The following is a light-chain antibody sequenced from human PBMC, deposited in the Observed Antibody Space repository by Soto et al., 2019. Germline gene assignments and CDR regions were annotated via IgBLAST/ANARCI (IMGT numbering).Light chain of an antibody. Sequence: MSHSPATVPVSAGKRPTLSCRASQSVSIKLAWYQQKPGQAPRLLIYDTSTRATGIPARFSGSGSGTEFTLSISSLQSEDFAAYYCQQYNNWPQTFGQGTKVDIK. CDR3: QQYNNWPQT. CDR2: DTS. V-gene: IGKV3-15*01. J-gene: IGKJ1*01. CDR1: QSVSIK.